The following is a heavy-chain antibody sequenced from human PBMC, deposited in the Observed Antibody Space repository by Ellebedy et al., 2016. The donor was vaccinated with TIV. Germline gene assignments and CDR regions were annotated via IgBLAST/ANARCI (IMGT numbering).Heavy chain of an antibody. CDR2: ITGSGDRT. D-gene: IGHD3-22*01. V-gene: IGHV3-23*01. CDR3: AKGRGGGSDISAPRYYFDY. CDR1: GFTFDNFA. Sequence: GESLKISCATSGFTFDNFAMRWFRQAPGKGLEWVSAITGSGDRTFYADSVKGRFTVSRDTSKNTLYLQMNSLRAEDTAIYYCAKGRGGGSDISAPRYYFDYWGLGTLVTVSS. J-gene: IGHJ4*02.